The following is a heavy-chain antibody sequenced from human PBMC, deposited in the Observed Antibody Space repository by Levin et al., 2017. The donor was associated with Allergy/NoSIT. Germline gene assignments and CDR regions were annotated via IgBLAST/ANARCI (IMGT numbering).Heavy chain of an antibody. CDR1: GFTFSTYN. D-gene: IGHD2-21*02. CDR3: ARDLLRCNGDDCYSAYGMDV. Sequence: GESLKISCAASGFTFSTYNMNWVRQAPGKGLEWVSSISRNNHYIYYAPSVKGRFTISRDNAKNSLYLQMNSLRAEDTAVYYCARDLLRCNGDDCYSAYGMDVWGQGTTVTVSS. CDR2: ISRNNHYI. V-gene: IGHV3-21*01. J-gene: IGHJ6*02.